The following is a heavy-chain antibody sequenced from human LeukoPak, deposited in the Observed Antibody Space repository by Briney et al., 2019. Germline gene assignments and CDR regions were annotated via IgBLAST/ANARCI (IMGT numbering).Heavy chain of an antibody. J-gene: IGHJ4*02. CDR1: GGSISSSSYY. Sequence: SETLSLTCTVSGGSISSSSYYWGWIRQPPGKGLEWIGYIYYSGSTNYNPSLKSRVTISVDTSKNQFSLKLSSVTAADTAVYYCATLSWDFWSGYEYYFDYWGQGTLVTVSS. D-gene: IGHD3-3*01. CDR3: ATLSWDFWSGYEYYFDY. V-gene: IGHV4-61*05. CDR2: IYYSGST.